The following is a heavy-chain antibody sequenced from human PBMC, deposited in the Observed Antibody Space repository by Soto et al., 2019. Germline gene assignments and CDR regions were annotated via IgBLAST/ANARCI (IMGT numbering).Heavy chain of an antibody. CDR1: GFTFSSYA. Sequence: GGSLRLSCAASGFTFSSYAMHWVRQAPGKGLEWVAVISYDGSNKYYADSVKGRFTISRDNSKNTLYLQMNSLRAEDTAVYYCARDFEMGFSTYFDYWGQGTLVTVSS. CDR3: ARDFEMGFSTYFDY. J-gene: IGHJ4*02. CDR2: ISYDGSNK. D-gene: IGHD2-2*01. V-gene: IGHV3-30*04.